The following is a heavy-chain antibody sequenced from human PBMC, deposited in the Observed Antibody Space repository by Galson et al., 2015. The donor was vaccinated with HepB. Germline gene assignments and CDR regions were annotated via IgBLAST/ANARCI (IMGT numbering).Heavy chain of an antibody. J-gene: IGHJ3*02. CDR1: GYTFTSYD. CDR2: MNPNSGNT. D-gene: IGHD5-12*01. CDR3: ARGHIVAREDAFEI. V-gene: IGHV1-8*01. Sequence: SVKVSCKASGYTFTSYDINWVRQATGQGLEWMGWMNPNSGNTGYAQKFQGRVTMTRNTSISTAYMELSSLRSEDTAVYYCARGHIVAREDAFEIWGQGTMVTVSS.